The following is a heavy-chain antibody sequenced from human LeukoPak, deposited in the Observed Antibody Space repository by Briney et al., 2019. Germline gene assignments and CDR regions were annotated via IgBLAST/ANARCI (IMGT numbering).Heavy chain of an antibody. CDR1: GFTFSSYE. CDR2: ISSSGSTI. V-gene: IGHV3-48*03. CDR3: ASDVAWHASGWFDP. D-gene: IGHD5-12*01. J-gene: IGHJ5*02. Sequence: PGGSLRLSCAASGFTFSSYEMNWVRQAPGEGLEWVSYISSSGSTIYYADSVKGRFTISRDNAKNSLYLQMNSLRAEDTAVYYCASDVAWHASGWFDPWGQGTLVTVSS.